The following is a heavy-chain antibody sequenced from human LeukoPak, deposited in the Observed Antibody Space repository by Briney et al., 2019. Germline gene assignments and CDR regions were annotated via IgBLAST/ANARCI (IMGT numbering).Heavy chain of an antibody. CDR2: MNPNSGNT. D-gene: IGHD6-13*01. CDR3: AREQILGIAAAGTVDY. CDR1: GYTFTSYD. J-gene: IGHJ4*02. Sequence: ASVKVSCKASGYTFTSYDINWVRQAAGQGLEWMGWMNPNSGNTGYAQKFQGRITITRNTSIRTAYMELSRLRSDDTAVYYCAREQILGIAAAGTVDYWGQGTLVTVSS. V-gene: IGHV1-8*03.